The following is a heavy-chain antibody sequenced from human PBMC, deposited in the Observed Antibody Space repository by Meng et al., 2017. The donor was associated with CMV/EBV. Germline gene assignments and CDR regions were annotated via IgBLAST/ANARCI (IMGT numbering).Heavy chain of an antibody. CDR3: ARPFGVVNLPDY. V-gene: IGHV1-18*01. CDR1: GGTFSSYA. J-gene: IGHJ4*02. Sequence: SCKASGGTFSSYAISWVRQAPGQGLEWMGWISAYNGNTNYAQKLQGRVTMTTDTSTSTAYMELRSLRSDDTAVYYCARPFGVVNLPDYWGQGTLVTVSS. CDR2: ISAYNGNT. D-gene: IGHD3-3*01.